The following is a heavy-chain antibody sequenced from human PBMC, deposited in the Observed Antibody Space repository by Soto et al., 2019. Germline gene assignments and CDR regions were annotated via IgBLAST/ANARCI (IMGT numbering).Heavy chain of an antibody. CDR3: AKGMYSSSIYYYYGMDV. J-gene: IGHJ6*02. V-gene: IGHV3-53*01. D-gene: IGHD6-6*01. CDR1: WFTVSSNY. CDR2: IYSGGST. Sequence: EVQLVESGGVLIHGGALLRFSCASGWFTVSSNYMSWGQHAAGRGVVWFSVIYSGGSTYYADSVKGRFTISRDNSKNTVYLQMNSLRGEDTAVYYCAKGMYSSSIYYYYGMDVWGQGTTVTVSS.